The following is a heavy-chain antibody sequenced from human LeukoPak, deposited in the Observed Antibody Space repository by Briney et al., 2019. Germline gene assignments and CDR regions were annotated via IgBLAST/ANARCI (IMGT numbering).Heavy chain of an antibody. J-gene: IGHJ3*02. V-gene: IGHV4-38-2*02. D-gene: IGHD6-6*01. Sequence: PSETLSLTCTVSGYSINSGYYWGWIRQPPGKGLEWIGSIYHSGSTYYNPSLKSRVTISVDTSKNQFSLKLSSVTAADTAVYYCARDLLSSSSSSNAFDIWGQGTMVTVSS. CDR1: GYSINSGYY. CDR3: ARDLLSSSSSSNAFDI. CDR2: IYHSGST.